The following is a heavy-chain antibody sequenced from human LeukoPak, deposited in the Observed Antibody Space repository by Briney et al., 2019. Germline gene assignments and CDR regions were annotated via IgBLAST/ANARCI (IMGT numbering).Heavy chain of an antibody. CDR1: GGSFSGYY. D-gene: IGHD3-22*01. V-gene: IGHV4-34*01. CDR2: INHSGST. Sequence: SETLSLTCAVYGGSFSGYYWSWIRQPPGKGLEWIGEINHSGSTNYNPSLKSRVTISVDTSKNQFSLKLSSVTAADTAVYYCARLPYYYDSSGYYYYYYGMDVWGQGTTVTVSS. J-gene: IGHJ6*02. CDR3: ARLPYYYDSSGYYYYYYGMDV.